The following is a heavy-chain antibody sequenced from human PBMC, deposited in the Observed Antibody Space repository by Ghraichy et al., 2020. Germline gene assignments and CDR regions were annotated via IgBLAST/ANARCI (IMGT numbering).Heavy chain of an antibody. CDR1: GYTFTSYA. Sequence: ASVKVSCKASGYTFTSYAMHWVRQAPGQRLEWMGWINAGNGNTKYSQKFQGRVTITRDTSASTAYMELSSLRSEDTAVYYCARPRTGDSSGWYQPWDYWGQGTLVTVSS. V-gene: IGHV1-3*01. J-gene: IGHJ4*02. D-gene: IGHD6-19*01. CDR3: ARPRTGDSSGWYQPWDY. CDR2: INAGNGNT.